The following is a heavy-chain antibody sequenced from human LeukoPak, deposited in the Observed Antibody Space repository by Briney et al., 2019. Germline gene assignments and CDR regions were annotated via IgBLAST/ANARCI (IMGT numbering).Heavy chain of an antibody. CDR1: GFTFSSYG. Sequence: GSLRLSCAASGFTFSSYGMHWVRQAPGKGLEWVAVISYDGSNKYYADSVKGRFTISRDNSKNTLYLQMNSLRAEDTAVYYCARDPTIVVVTAMDYYMDVWGKGTTVTVSS. D-gene: IGHD2-21*02. J-gene: IGHJ6*03. V-gene: IGHV3-30*03. CDR3: ARDPTIVVVTAMDYYMDV. CDR2: ISYDGSNK.